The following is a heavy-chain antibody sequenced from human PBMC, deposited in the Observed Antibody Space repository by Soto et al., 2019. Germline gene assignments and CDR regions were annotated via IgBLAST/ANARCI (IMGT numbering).Heavy chain of an antibody. CDR1: GGTYSSYP. CDR2: FTPALGTA. V-gene: IGHV1-69*06. Sequence: QAQLVQSGAAMKQPGSSVKVSCKASGGTYSSYPINWVRQAPGHGLEWLGSFTPALGTANYPKKFQDRLTITADTSASTTYLELRSLRSEDTGLYYCAREGGEGYGWEGYWLLDLWGRGTLVTVSS. J-gene: IGHJ2*01. CDR3: AREGGEGYGWEGYWLLDL. D-gene: IGHD3-16*01.